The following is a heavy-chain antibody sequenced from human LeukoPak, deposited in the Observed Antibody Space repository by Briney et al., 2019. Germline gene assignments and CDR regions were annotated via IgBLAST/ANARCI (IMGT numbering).Heavy chain of an antibody. CDR1: GYRFSDEW. Sequence: GESLKISCQGSGYRFSDEWIAWVRQTPGKGLEWMGFIYPGDSDTRYSPSSQGQVTISVDKSISTAYLQWSSLKASDTAMYYCARAHGDYWGQGTLVTVSS. CDR2: IYPGDSDT. V-gene: IGHV5-51*01. J-gene: IGHJ4*02. CDR3: ARAHGDY.